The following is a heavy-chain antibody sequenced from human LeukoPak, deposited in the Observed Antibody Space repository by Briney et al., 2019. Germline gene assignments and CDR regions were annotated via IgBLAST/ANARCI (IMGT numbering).Heavy chain of an antibody. CDR2: ISSSSSYI. Sequence: PGGSLRLSCAASGFTFSSYSMNWVRQAPGKGLEWVSSISSSSSYIYYADSVKGRFTISRDNAKNSLYLQMNSLRAEDTAVYYCATQDTAMVPPSAWGQGTLVTVSS. V-gene: IGHV3-21*01. CDR1: GFTFSSYS. CDR3: ATQDTAMVPPSA. J-gene: IGHJ4*02. D-gene: IGHD5-18*01.